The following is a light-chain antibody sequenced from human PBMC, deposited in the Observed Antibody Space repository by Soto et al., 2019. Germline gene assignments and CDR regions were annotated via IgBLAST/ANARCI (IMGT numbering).Light chain of an antibody. CDR1: QSVSSSY. Sequence: EIVLTQSPGTLSLSPGERATLSCRASQSVSSSYLAWYQQKPGQAPRLLIYGASSRATAIPDRFSGSGSGTDFTLTISRLEPEGFAVYYCQQYGSSLYTFGQGTKLEIK. CDR3: QQYGSSLYT. J-gene: IGKJ2*01. CDR2: GAS. V-gene: IGKV3-20*01.